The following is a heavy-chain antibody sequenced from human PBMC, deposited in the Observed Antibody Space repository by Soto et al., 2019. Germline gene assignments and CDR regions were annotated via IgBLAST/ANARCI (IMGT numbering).Heavy chain of an antibody. J-gene: IGHJ4*02. CDR2: INHSGST. CDR3: ASSAYNWNYVPSFDY. D-gene: IGHD1-7*01. Sequence: PSETLSLTCAFHGGSFIGYYWSWIRQPPGKGLEWIGEINHSGSTNYNPSLKSRVTISVDTSKNQFSLKLSSVTAADTAVYYCASSAYNWNYVPSFDYWGQGTLVTVSS. CDR1: GGSFIGYY. V-gene: IGHV4-34*01.